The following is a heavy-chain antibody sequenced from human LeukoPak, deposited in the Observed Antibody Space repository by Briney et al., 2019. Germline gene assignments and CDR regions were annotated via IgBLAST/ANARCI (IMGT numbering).Heavy chain of an antibody. D-gene: IGHD2-2*01. CDR2: IYYSGTT. CDR3: ARHPLVVPAATYFDY. V-gene: IGHV4-39*01. CDR1: GFSFSGYS. J-gene: IGHJ4*02. Sequence: KTGGSLRLSCAASGFSFSGYSMNWVRQTPGKGLEWIASIYYSGTTYYNPSLKSRATISVDTSKNRFSLKLSSVTAADTAVYYCARHPLVVPAATYFDYWGPGTLVTVSS.